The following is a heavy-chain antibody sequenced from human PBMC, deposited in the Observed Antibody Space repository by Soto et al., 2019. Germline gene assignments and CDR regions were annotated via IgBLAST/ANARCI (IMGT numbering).Heavy chain of an antibody. CDR1: GYTFTSYG. D-gene: IGHD1-1*01. Sequence: QVHLVQSGAEVKKPGASVKVSCKASGYTFTSYGITWVRQAPGQGLEWMGWISAHNGNTDYAQKLQGRVIVTRDTSTSTAYMELRSRISDDTAGYYCARGRYGDYWGQGALVTVSS. CDR2: ISAHNGNT. V-gene: IGHV1-18*01. CDR3: ARGRYGDY. J-gene: IGHJ4*02.